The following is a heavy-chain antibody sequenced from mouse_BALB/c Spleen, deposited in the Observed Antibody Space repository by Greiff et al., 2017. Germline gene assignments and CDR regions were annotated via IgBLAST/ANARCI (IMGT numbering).Heavy chain of an antibody. Sequence: QVHVKQSGAELVRPGASVTLSCKASGYTFTDYEMHWVKQTPVHGLEWIGAIDPETGGTAYNQKFKGKATLTADKSSSTAYMELRSLTSEDSAVYYCTRKKLVGRITTFDYWGQGTTLTVSS. CDR1: GYTFTDYE. D-gene: IGHD2-4*01. CDR3: TRKKLVGRITTFDY. V-gene: IGHV1-15*01. J-gene: IGHJ2*01. CDR2: IDPETGGT.